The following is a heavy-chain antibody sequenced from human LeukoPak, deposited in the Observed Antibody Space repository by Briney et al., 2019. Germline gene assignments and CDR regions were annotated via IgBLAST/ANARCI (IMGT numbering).Heavy chain of an antibody. J-gene: IGHJ6*02. CDR2: IYSGGST. CDR1: GFTVSSNY. V-gene: IGHV3-66*01. CDR3: ARDLFYGDYAPYYYYGMDV. Sequence: GGSLRLSCAASGFTVSSNYMSWVRQAPGKGLEWVSVIYSGGSTYYADSVKGRFTISRDNYKNTLYLQMNSLRAEDTAVYYCARDLFYGDYAPYYYYGMDVWGQGTTVTVSS. D-gene: IGHD4-17*01.